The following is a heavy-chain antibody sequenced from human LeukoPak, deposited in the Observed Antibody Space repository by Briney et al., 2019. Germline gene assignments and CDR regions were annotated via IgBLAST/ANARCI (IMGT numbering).Heavy chain of an antibody. CDR1: GGSISSSSYY. Sequence: SETLSLTCTVSGGSISSSSYYWGWIRQPPGKGLEWIGSIYYSGSTYYNPSLKSRVTISVDTSKNQFSLKLSSVTAADTAVYYCARDGHDTYGMDVWGQGTTVTVSS. CDR3: ARDGHDTYGMDV. CDR2: IYYSGST. J-gene: IGHJ6*02. D-gene: IGHD5-12*01. V-gene: IGHV4-39*07.